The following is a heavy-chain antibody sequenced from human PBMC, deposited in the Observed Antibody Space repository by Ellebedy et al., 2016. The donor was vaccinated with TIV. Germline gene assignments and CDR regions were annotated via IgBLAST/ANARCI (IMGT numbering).Heavy chain of an antibody. CDR1: GYTFSSFG. CDR3: ARVIGLLDCDGGTCSPPPPLDY. J-gene: IGHJ4*02. CDR2: ISVYNGNT. D-gene: IGHD2-15*01. V-gene: IGHV1-18*04. Sequence: ASVKVSCKTSGYTFSSFGITWVRQAPGQGLEWMGWISVYNGNTNYAQKFQGRVTMTTHTSTNTGYTEMRSLRSDDTAVYYCARVIGLLDCDGGTCSPPPPLDYWGQGTLVTVSS.